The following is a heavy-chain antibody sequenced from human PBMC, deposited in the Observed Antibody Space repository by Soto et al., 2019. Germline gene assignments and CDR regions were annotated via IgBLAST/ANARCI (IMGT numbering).Heavy chain of an antibody. CDR1: GFTFSSYS. CDR2: ISSSSSYI. Sequence: VQLVESGGGLVKPGGSLRLSCAASGFTFSSYSMNWVRQAPGKGLEWVSSISSSSSYIYYADSVKGRFTIARDNAKNSLYLQMNSLSAEDTAVYYCASSNSRSTFNWFDPWGQGTLVTVSS. D-gene: IGHD1-1*01. J-gene: IGHJ5*02. CDR3: ASSNSRSTFNWFDP. V-gene: IGHV3-21*01.